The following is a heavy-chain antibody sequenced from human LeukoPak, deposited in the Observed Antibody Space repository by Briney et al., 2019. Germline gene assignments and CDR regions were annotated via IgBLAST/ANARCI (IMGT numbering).Heavy chain of an antibody. CDR1: GFAFSTYA. D-gene: IGHD2-15*01. V-gene: IGHV3-33*01. CDR3: ARGAYCSDDSCPGAFDI. J-gene: IGHJ3*02. Sequence: PGGSLRLSCAASGFAFSTYAMYWVRQAPGKGLEWVTVIWYDGSNKYYADSVKGRFTISRDNSKSTLYLQMNSLRAEDTAVYYCARGAYCSDDSCPGAFDIWGQGTMVTVSS. CDR2: IWYDGSNK.